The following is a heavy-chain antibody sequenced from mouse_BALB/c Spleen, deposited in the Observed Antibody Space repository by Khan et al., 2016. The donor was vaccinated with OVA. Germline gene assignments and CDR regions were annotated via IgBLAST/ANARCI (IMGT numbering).Heavy chain of an antibody. CDR3: GRGRSY. Sequence: EVQLQESGPGLVKPSQSLSLTCTVTGYSITSDYAWNWIRQFPGNRLEWMGYINYSGSTSKKPSLKSRMSISRDTSKNQIFLPLNSVTTENTATEYCGRGRSYWGQGTLVTVSA. V-gene: IGHV3-2*02. CDR2: INYSGST. J-gene: IGHJ3*01. CDR1: GYSITSDYA.